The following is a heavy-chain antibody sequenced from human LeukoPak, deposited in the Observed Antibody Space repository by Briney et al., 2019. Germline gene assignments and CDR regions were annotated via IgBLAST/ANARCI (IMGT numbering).Heavy chain of an antibody. J-gene: IGHJ4*02. D-gene: IGHD6-19*01. CDR1: GFTFSSYG. CDR2: IWYDGSNK. V-gene: IGHV3-33*01. CDR3: ASTSGWYEPIDY. Sequence: GRSLRLSCAASGFTFSSYGMHWVRQAPGKGLEWVAVIWYDGSNKYYADSVKGRFTISRDNSKNTLYLQMNSLRAEDTAVYYCASTSGWYEPIDYWGQGTLVTVSS.